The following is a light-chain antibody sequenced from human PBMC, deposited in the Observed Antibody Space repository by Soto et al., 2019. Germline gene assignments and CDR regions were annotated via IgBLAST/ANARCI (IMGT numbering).Light chain of an antibody. J-gene: IGKJ1*01. V-gene: IGKV1-5*03. Sequence: DIQMAQSPSTLSASVGDRVTITCRASQNINTWLAWYQQKPGKAPKLLIYKATNLESGVPSRFSGSGSETEFTLTISSLQSDDFATYYCQQYNTYSTFGLGTKVDIK. CDR1: QNINTW. CDR2: KAT. CDR3: QQYNTYST.